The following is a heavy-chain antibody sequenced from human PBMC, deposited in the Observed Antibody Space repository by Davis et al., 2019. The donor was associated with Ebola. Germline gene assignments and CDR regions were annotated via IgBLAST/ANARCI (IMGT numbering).Heavy chain of an antibody. J-gene: IGHJ6*04. V-gene: IGHV3-53*01. CDR1: GFNVTSSY. CDR3: AKVLSSYLDFYYGMGV. Sequence: GGSLRLSCAASGFNVTSSYMSWVRQAPGKGLVWVSVTHSGGSTFYADSVKGRFTISRDNFKNTLYLQMNSLRAEDTAVYYCAKVLSSYLDFYYGMGVWGKGTTVTVSS. CDR2: THSGGST. D-gene: IGHD2/OR15-2a*01.